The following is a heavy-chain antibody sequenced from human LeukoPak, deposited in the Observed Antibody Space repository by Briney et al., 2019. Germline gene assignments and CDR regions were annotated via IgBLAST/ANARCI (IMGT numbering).Heavy chain of an antibody. Sequence: PGGSLRLSCAASGFTFSSYGMHWVRQAPGKGLEWVSYISSSGSTIYYADSVKGRFTISRDNAKNSLYLQMNSLRAEDTAVYYCARGFEITPDAFDIWGQGTMVTVSS. V-gene: IGHV3-48*04. CDR1: GFTFSSYG. D-gene: IGHD2-15*01. CDR3: ARGFEITPDAFDI. J-gene: IGHJ3*02. CDR2: ISSSGSTI.